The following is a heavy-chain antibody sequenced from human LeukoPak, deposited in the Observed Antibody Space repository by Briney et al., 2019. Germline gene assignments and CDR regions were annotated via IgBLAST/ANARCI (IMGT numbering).Heavy chain of an antibody. J-gene: IGHJ3*01. CDR2: IYYSGTT. CDR3: ARVSGDTAQDAFDF. D-gene: IGHD5-18*01. V-gene: IGHV4-59*01. CDR1: GGSFSSYC. Sequence: KPSETLSLTCTVSGGSFSSYCWTWIRQPPGKGLEWIGYIYYSGTTVYNPSLTSRVTISIDTSKNQVSLKLSSVTAADTAVYYCARVSGDTAQDAFDFWGQGTMVTVSS.